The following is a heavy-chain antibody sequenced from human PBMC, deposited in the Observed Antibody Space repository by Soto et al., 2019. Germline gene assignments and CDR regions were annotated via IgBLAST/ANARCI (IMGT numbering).Heavy chain of an antibody. CDR3: AARERVGAFDI. D-gene: IGHD1-26*01. J-gene: IGHJ3*02. CDR1: GGTLSNYA. CDR2: IIPILGSA. V-gene: IGHV1-69*01. Sequence: QVQLVQSGAEVKKPGSSVKVSCKASGGTLSNYAIRWVRQAPGQGLEWMGGIIPILGSANYAQKFQDRVTITADETTSTTYMELSSLSSEDAAVYYCAARERVGAFDIWGQGTVVTVSS.